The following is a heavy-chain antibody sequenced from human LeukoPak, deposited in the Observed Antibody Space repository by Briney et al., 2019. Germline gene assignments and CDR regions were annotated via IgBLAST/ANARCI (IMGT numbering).Heavy chain of an antibody. Sequence: GGSLRLSCAASGFTFSSYSMNWVRQAPGKGLEWVSSVSSSSSYIYYADSVKGRFTISRDNAKNSLYLQMNSLRAEDTAVYYCARDRPDDYYDSRGGPFDYWGQGTLVTVSS. CDR3: ARDRPDDYYDSRGGPFDY. D-gene: IGHD3-22*01. CDR1: GFTFSSYS. V-gene: IGHV3-21*01. CDR2: VSSSSSYI. J-gene: IGHJ4*02.